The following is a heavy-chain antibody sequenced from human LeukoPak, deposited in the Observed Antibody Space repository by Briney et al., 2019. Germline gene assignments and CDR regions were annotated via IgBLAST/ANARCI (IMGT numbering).Heavy chain of an antibody. CDR2: IHHSGST. CDR1: GGSISSHY. J-gene: IGHJ4*02. CDR3: ASSAGTAPTNFDY. Sequence: PSETLSLTCTVSGGSISSHYWSWIRQPPGKGLEWIGYIHHSGSTNYNPSLKSRVTISVDTSKNQFSLKLRCVTAADTAVYYCASSAGTAPTNFDYWGQGTLVTVSS. V-gene: IGHV4-59*11. D-gene: IGHD1-1*01.